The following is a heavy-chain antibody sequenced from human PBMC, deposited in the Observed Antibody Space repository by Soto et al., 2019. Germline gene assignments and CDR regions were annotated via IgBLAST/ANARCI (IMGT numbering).Heavy chain of an antibody. D-gene: IGHD6-6*01. V-gene: IGHV3-66*01. Sequence: EVQLVESGGGLVQPGGSLRLSCAASGFTVSSNYMSWVRQAPGKGLEGVSVIYSGGSTFYADSVKGRFTISRDNSKNTVYLQMNSLRAEDAGVYYCAREIGRGAAQTNYMDVWGNGTTVTVS. CDR2: IYSGGST. J-gene: IGHJ6*03. CDR1: GFTVSSNY. CDR3: AREIGRGAAQTNYMDV.